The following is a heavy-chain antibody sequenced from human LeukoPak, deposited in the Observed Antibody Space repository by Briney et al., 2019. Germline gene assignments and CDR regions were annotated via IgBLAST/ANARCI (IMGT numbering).Heavy chain of an antibody. J-gene: IGHJ3*02. CDR2: IIPIFGTG. V-gene: IGHV1-69*13. D-gene: IGHD5-18*01. Sequence: SVKVSCKVSGGTFSTYSINWVRQAPGQGLEWMGGIIPIFGTGNPAQKFQGRVTITADAYTRTAFMELSSLRSEDTAVYYCATDVPSETVMVSAFDMWGQGTMVTV. CDR3: ATDVPSETVMVSAFDM. CDR1: GGTFSTYS.